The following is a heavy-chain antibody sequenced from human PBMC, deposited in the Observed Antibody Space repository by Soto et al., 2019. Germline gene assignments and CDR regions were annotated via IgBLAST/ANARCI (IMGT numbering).Heavy chain of an antibody. J-gene: IGHJ6*02. V-gene: IGHV5-51*01. D-gene: IGHD3-16*01. CDR3: ARVDVRGQGMDV. CDR2: IYPGDSDL. CDR1: GYSFTDYW. Sequence: PGESLKISCKGSGYSFTDYWIAWVRQMPGKGLEWMGRIYPGDSDLRYSPSFQGQVTISADKSFSIAYVQWSSLKASDTAVYFCARVDVRGQGMDVWGQGTTVTVSS.